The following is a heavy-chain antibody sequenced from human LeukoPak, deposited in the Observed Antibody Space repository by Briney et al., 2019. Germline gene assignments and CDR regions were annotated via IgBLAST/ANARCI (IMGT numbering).Heavy chain of an antibody. D-gene: IGHD3-3*01. CDR2: IYSSGST. V-gene: IGHV4-39*07. CDR1: GGSIDSSSYY. J-gene: IGHJ6*03. CDR3: ASGRDFWSGYSYYYYYYYMDV. Sequence: SETLSLTCTVSGGSIDSSSYYRGWIRQPSGKGLEWIGSIYSSGSTYYNPSLKSRVTISVDTSKNQFSLKLSSVTAADTAVYYCASGRDFWSGYSYYYYYYYMDVWGKGTTVTVSS.